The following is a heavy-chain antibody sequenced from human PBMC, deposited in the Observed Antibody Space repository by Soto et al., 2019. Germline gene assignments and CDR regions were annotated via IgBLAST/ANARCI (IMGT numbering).Heavy chain of an antibody. J-gene: IGHJ4*02. D-gene: IGHD3-3*01. CDR3: ARDTYSFWSGPSFFSF. CDR2: IDYSGST. Sequence: SETLSLTCTVSGASITSGGHYWSWIRQHPGKGLEWIGYIDYSGSTHYNPSLKSRLSISIDRSKHQFSLNLTSVTPADTAVYYCARDTYSFWSGPSFFSFWGQGTLVTVSS. CDR1: GASITSGGHY. V-gene: IGHV4-31*03.